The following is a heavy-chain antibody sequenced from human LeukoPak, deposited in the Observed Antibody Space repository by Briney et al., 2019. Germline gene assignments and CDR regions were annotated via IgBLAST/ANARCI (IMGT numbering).Heavy chain of an antibody. CDR1: GFTFSSYG. J-gene: IGHJ4*02. CDR2: ISDNGGST. CDR3: AKEIYFDWLSMFDY. D-gene: IGHD3-9*01. Sequence: PGGSLRLSCAASGFTFSSYGMSWVRQAPGKGLEWVSAISDNGGSTYYADSVKGRFTISRDNSKNTLYLQMNSLRAEDTAVYYCAKEIYFDWLSMFDYWGQGTLVTVSS. V-gene: IGHV3-23*01.